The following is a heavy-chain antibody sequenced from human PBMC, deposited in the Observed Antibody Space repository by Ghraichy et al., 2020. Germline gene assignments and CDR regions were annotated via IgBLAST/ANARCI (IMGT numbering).Heavy chain of an antibody. D-gene: IGHD3-10*01. CDR2: ISSSGRFI. J-gene: IGHJ4*02. CDR3: ARDPYGSGTYLDY. Sequence: AGSLRLSCAASGFTFSSYNMDWVRQAPGRGLEWVSSISSSGRFINYADSVRGRFTISRDNAKNSLYLQMNSLRAEDTAVYYCARDPYGSGTYLDYWGQGTLVTVSS. V-gene: IGHV3-21*01. CDR1: GFTFSSYN.